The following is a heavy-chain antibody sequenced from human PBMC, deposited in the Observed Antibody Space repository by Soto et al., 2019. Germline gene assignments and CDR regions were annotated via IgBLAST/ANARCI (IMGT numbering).Heavy chain of an antibody. CDR3: GKEISSASFPLDS. J-gene: IGHJ4*02. CDR1: GFIFNDYA. CDR2: ISGSAGST. Sequence: EVQLLESGGGLVQPGGSLRLSCAASGFIFNDYAVTWVRQAPGKGLEWVSTISGSAGSTYYTDSVKGRFTISRDNSRNTVYLQMNSLRAEDTAVYYCGKEISSASFPLDSWGQGTLVTVSS. V-gene: IGHV3-23*01. D-gene: IGHD6-19*01.